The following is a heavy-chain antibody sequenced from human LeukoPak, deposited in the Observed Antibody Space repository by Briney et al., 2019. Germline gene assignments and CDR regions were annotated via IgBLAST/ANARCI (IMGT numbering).Heavy chain of an antibody. J-gene: IGHJ6*03. CDR2: ISSNGTTR. D-gene: IGHD2-2*01. CDR3: ARDAIMDV. Sequence: GGSLRLSCAASGFTLSTYSMNWVRQAPGKGLEWVSYISSNGTTRYYADSVKGRFTISRDNAKNSLYLQMNSLRAEDTAVYYCARDAIMDVWGKGTTVTVSS. CDR1: GFTLSTYS. V-gene: IGHV3-48*01.